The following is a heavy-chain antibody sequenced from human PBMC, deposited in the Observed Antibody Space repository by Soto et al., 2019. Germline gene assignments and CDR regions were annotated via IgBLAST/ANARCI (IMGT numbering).Heavy chain of an antibody. CDR2: ISAHNGNT. V-gene: IGHV1-18*01. D-gene: IGHD1-1*01. CDR1: GYTFTSND. J-gene: IGHJ4*02. CDR3: ARGRYGDY. Sequence: QVHLVQSGAEVKKPGASVKVSCKASGYTFTSNDITWVRQAPGQGLEWMGWISAHNGNTDYAQKLQGRVIVTRDTSTSTSYMELRSLISDDTAVYYCARGRYGDYWGQGALVTVSS.